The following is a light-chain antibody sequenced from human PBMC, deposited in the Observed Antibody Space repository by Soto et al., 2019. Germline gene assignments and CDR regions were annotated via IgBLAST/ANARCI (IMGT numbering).Light chain of an antibody. CDR3: QQADSFPVT. V-gene: IGKV1-12*01. CDR2: GAS. CDR1: QTISSW. Sequence: DIQMTQSPSTLSGSVGDRVTITCRASQTISSWLAWYQQKPGKAPKLLIYGASSLQSGVPSRFSGSGSGTEFTLTITSLQSEDFATYFCQQADSFPVTFGQGTKLEIK. J-gene: IGKJ2*01.